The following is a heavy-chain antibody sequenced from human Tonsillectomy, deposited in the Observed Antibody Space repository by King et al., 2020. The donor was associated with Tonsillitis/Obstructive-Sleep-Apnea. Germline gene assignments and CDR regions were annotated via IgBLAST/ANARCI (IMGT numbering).Heavy chain of an antibody. V-gene: IGHV4-34*01. CDR2: INHSGST. CDR3: ARGHTAMWYFDY. CDR1: GGSFSGYY. Sequence: VQLQQWGAGLLKPSETLSLTCAVYGGSFSGYYWSWIRQPPGKGLEWIGEINHSGSTTYNPSLKSRVTISVDTSKNQFSLKLSSVTAADTAVYYCARGHTAMWYFDYWGQGTLVTVSS. J-gene: IGHJ4*02. D-gene: IGHD5-18*01.